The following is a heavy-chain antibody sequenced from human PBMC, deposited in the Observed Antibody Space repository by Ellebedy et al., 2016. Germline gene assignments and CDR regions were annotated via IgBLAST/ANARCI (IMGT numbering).Heavy chain of an antibody. CDR3: AHRSTNREVDY. V-gene: IGHV2-5*01. D-gene: IGHD1-14*01. Sequence: SGPTLVKPTQTLTLTCTFSGFSLSTSGVVVGWIRQPPGKALEWLSFIYGNDDKRYRPSLRGRLTITKDTSKNQVVLTMTNMDPVDTGTYFCAHRSTNREVDYWGQGTLVTVSS. CDR2: IYGNDDK. CDR1: GFSLSTSGVV. J-gene: IGHJ4*02.